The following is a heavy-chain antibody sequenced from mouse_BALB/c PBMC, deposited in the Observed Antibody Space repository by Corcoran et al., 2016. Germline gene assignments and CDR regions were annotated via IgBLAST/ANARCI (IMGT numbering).Heavy chain of an antibody. J-gene: IGHJ4*01. D-gene: IGHD1-1*01. CDR1: GYSFTGYT. CDR3: ASGLIYYYGSSDSMDY. CDR2: INPYNGGT. Sequence: EVQLQQSGPELVKPGASMKISCKASGYSFTGYTMNWVKQSPGKNLEWIGLINPYNGGTSYNQKFKGKATLTVDKSSSTAYMELLSLTSEDSAVYYCASGLIYYYGSSDSMDYWGQGTSVTVSS. V-gene: IGHV1-18*01.